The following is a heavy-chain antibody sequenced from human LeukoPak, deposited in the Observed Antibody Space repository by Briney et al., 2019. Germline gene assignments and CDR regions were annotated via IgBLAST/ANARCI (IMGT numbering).Heavy chain of an antibody. D-gene: IGHD6-19*01. V-gene: IGHV1-8*02. CDR2: MNANNGDT. CDR3: ARGRIRYDDYSSGWFVFFEF. Sequence: ASVKVSCKASGYTFTSYDINWVRQATGQGLEWMGWMNANNGDTDYAQNFQGRVTMTRDTSMSTAYMELSSLRSEDTALYYCARGRIRYDDYSSGWFVFFEFWGQGSLVTVSS. CDR1: GYTFTSYD. J-gene: IGHJ4*02.